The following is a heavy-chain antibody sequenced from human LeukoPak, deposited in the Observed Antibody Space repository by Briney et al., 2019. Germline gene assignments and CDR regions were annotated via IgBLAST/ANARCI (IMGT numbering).Heavy chain of an antibody. V-gene: IGHV3-23*01. D-gene: IGHD2-2*01. CDR1: GFTFSSYA. J-gene: IGHJ4*02. CDR3: AKDTIRNYCTSTSCYVVY. CDR2: ISGSGGST. Sequence: GGSLRLSCAASGFTFSSYAMSRVRQAPGKGLEWVSAISGSGGSTYYADSVKGRFTISRDNSKSTLYLQMNSLRAEDTAVYYCAKDTIRNYCTSTSCYVVYWGQGTLVTVSS.